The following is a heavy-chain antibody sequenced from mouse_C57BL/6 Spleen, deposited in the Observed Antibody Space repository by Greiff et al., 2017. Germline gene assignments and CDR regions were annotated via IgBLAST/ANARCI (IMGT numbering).Heavy chain of an antibody. CDR1: GFTFSSSG. CDR3: ARHGGYGNPWFAY. CDR2: ICSGGSYT. V-gene: IGHV5-6*01. Sequence: EVKLMESGGDLVKPGGSLKLSCAASGFTFSSSGMSWVRQTPDKRLEWVATICSGGSYTYYPDSVKGRFTISRDNAKNTLYLQMSSLKSEDTAMYYCARHGGYGNPWFAYWGQGTLVTVSA. J-gene: IGHJ3*01. D-gene: IGHD2-1*01.